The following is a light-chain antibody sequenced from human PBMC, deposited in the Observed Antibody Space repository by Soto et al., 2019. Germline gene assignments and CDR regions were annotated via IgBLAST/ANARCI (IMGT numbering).Light chain of an antibody. J-gene: IGLJ2*01. V-gene: IGLV6-57*04. CDR2: KDN. Sequence: NFMLTQPHSVSESPGKTVTISCTRSSGSIASNYVQWYQQRPGSATTTVIYKDNQRPSGVPDRFSGSIDSSSNSASLTISGLKTEDEADYYCQSYDSSNVVFGGGTKLTVL. CDR3: QSYDSSNVV. CDR1: SGSIASNY.